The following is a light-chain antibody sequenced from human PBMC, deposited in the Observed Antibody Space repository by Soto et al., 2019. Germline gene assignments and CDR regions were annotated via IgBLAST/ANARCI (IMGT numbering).Light chain of an antibody. CDR1: QSVSSS. J-gene: IGKJ1*01. CDR2: DAS. V-gene: IGKV3-11*01. Sequence: EIVLTQSPAPLSLSPGERATLSCRASQSVSSSLAWYQQKPGQAPRLLIYDASNRATGIPARFSGSGSGTDFTLTISSLEPEDFAGYYCQQRSNWPPWTVGQGTKVEIK. CDR3: QQRSNWPPWT.